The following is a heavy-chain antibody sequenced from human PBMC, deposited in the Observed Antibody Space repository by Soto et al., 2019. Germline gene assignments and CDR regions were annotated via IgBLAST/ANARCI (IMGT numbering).Heavy chain of an antibody. D-gene: IGHD3-9*01. CDR3: ARRYGYYFDY. CDR2: IYYSGST. Sequence: SETLSLTCAVYGGSFSGYYWSWIRQPPGKGLEWIGYIYYSGSTNSNPSLKSRVTISVDTSKNQFSLKLTSVTAADTAVYYCARRYGYYFDYWGQGTLVTVSS. V-gene: IGHV4-34*01. J-gene: IGHJ4*02. CDR1: GGSFSGYY.